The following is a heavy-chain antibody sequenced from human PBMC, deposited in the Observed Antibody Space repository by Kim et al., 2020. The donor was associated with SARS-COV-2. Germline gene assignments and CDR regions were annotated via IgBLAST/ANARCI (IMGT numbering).Heavy chain of an antibody. CDR2: ISTTSTYT. V-gene: IGHV3-11*05. Sequence: GGSLRLSCAASGFTFSDYYMSWIRQAPGKGLEWLSYISTTSTYTNYADPVKGRFTISRDNTKDSLYLQMNSLRVEDTALYYCARVTPGGSSSWYADWGQGTLVTVSS. D-gene: IGHD6-13*01. J-gene: IGHJ4*02. CDR3: ARVTPGGSSSWYAD. CDR1: GFTFSDYY.